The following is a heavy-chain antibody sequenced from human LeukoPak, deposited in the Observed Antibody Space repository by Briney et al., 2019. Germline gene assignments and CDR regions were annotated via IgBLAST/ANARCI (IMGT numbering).Heavy chain of an antibody. Sequence: SQTLSLTCTVSGGSISSGSYYWSWIRQPAGKGLEWIGRIYTSGSTNYNPSLKSRVTISVDTSKNQFSLKLSSVTAADTAVYYCARDLYSGSYYYYYMDVWGKGTTVTVSS. CDR2: IYTSGST. J-gene: IGHJ6*03. D-gene: IGHD1-26*01. CDR3: ARDLYSGSYYYYYMDV. CDR1: GGSISSGSYY. V-gene: IGHV4-61*02.